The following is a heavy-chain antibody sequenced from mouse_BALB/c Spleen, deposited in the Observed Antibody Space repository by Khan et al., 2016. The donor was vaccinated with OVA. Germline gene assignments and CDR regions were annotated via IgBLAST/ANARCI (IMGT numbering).Heavy chain of an antibody. CDR1: GFTFSGFG. J-gene: IGHJ2*01. CDR2: ISSGSKTT. Sequence: EVELVESGGGLVQPGGSRKLSCAASGFTFSGFGMHWVRQAPEKGLEWVAYISSGSKTTYYADTVKGRFTISRDNPTNTLFLQMTSLRSEDTAMYFCARTGYYYFDYWGQGTTLTVSS. D-gene: IGHD1-2*01. V-gene: IGHV5-17*02. CDR3: ARTGYYYFDY.